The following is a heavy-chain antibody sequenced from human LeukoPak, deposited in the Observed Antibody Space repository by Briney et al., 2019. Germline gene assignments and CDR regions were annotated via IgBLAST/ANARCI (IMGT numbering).Heavy chain of an antibody. Sequence: PGGSLRLSCSASGFTFSSYAMHWVRQAPGKGLEYVSAISSNGGSTYYADSVKGRFTISRDNSKNTLHLQMSSLRAEDTAVYYCATHPHIAAAPYYYYGMDVWGQGTTVTVSS. CDR3: ATHPHIAAAPYYYYGMDV. CDR1: GFTFSSYA. V-gene: IGHV3-64D*06. CDR2: ISSNGGST. J-gene: IGHJ6*02. D-gene: IGHD6-25*01.